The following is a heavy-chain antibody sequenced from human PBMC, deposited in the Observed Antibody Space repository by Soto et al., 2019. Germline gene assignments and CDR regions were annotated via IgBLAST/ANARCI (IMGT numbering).Heavy chain of an antibody. V-gene: IGHV3-66*01. D-gene: IGHD2-21*01. J-gene: IGHJ4*02. CDR2: IHSGGRT. CDR1: GFTVSNNY. Sequence: EVQLVESGGGLVQPGGSLRLSCAASGFTVSNNYMSWVRQAPGKGLEWVSVIHSGGRTDYADSVKGRFTVSRDNSKNALYLQMNSLRAEDTAVYYCAAVFVGWWGQGTLVTVSS. CDR3: AAVFVGW.